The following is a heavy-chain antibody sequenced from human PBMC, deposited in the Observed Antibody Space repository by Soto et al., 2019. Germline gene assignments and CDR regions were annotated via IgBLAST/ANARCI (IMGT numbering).Heavy chain of an antibody. J-gene: IGHJ4*02. D-gene: IGHD2-15*01. CDR1: GGSISSSSYY. CDR2: IYYSGNT. CDR3: AREGGRYCTGGSCQVNY. Sequence: PSETLSLTSTVSGGSISSSSYYWGWIRQPPGKGLEWIGSIYYSGNTYYTPSLKSRVTISVDTSKNQFSLKLRSVTAADTAVYYCAREGGRYCTGGSCQVNYWGQGTLVTVS. V-gene: IGHV4-39*02.